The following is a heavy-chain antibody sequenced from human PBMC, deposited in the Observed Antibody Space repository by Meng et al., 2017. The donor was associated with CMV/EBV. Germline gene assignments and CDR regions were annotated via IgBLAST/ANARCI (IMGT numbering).Heavy chain of an antibody. Sequence: VEPEQWGAGLFKPAEPLSLTCAFYGGSFSGYYWSWIRQPPGKGLEWIGEINHSGSTNYNPSLKSRVTISVDTSKNQFSLKLSSVTAADTAVYYCARGGIAAAGPFDYWGQGTLVTVSS. CDR2: INHSGST. V-gene: IGHV4-34*01. J-gene: IGHJ4*02. CDR1: GGSFSGYY. CDR3: ARGGIAAAGPFDY. D-gene: IGHD6-13*01.